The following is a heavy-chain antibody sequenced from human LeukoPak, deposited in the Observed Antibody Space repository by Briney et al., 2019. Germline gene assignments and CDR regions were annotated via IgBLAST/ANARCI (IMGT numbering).Heavy chain of an antibody. CDR1: GGTFSSYA. J-gene: IGHJ4*02. D-gene: IGHD2-2*01. CDR3: ARESGDCSSTSCYGVLSAFDY. Sequence: ASVEVSCKASGGTFSSYAISWVLQAPGQGLEWMGRIIPILGIANYAQKFQGRVTITADKSTSTAYMELSSLRSEDTAVYYCARESGDCSSTSCYGVLSAFDYWGQGTLVTVSS. V-gene: IGHV1-69*04. CDR2: IIPILGIA.